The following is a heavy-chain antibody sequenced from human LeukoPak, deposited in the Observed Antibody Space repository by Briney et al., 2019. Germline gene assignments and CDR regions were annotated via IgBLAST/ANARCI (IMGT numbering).Heavy chain of an antibody. CDR1: GFTFSSYA. D-gene: IGHD6-13*01. J-gene: IGHJ4*02. CDR2: ISGSGGST. CDR3: AKAMSSSWYGGDY. Sequence: GGSLRLSCAASGFTFSSYAMSWVRQAPGKGLEWVSAISGSGGSTYYADSVKGRFTISRDNSENTLYLQMNSLRAEDTAVYYCAKAMSSSWYGGDYWGQGTLVTVSS. V-gene: IGHV3-23*01.